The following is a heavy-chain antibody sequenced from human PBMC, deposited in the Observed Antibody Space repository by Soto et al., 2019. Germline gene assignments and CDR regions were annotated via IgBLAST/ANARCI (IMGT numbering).Heavy chain of an antibody. Sequence: ASVKVSCKASGGTFSSYAISWVRQAPGQGLEWMGGIIPIFGTANYAQKFQGRVTITADKSTSTAYMELSSLGSEDTAVYYCARGYSSSWYLFDPWGQGTLVTVSS. CDR2: IIPIFGTA. CDR3: ARGYSSSWYLFDP. D-gene: IGHD6-13*01. J-gene: IGHJ5*02. CDR1: GGTFSSYA. V-gene: IGHV1-69*06.